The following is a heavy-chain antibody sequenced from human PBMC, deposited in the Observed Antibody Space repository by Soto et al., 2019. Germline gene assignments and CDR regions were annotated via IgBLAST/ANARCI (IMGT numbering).Heavy chain of an antibody. CDR2: IDPSDSHT. CDR3: ARWGWIGYCSGGSCYSPQDYGMEV. CDR1: GYSFAGYW. Sequence: PGESLKISCKGSGYSFAGYWITWLRQKPWKGLEWMGRIDPSDSHTYYSPSFRGHVTISADKSISTAYLQWSSLKASDTAMYYCARWGWIGYCSGGSCYSPQDYGMEVWGQGTTVTVSS. V-gene: IGHV5-10-1*01. D-gene: IGHD2-15*01. J-gene: IGHJ6*02.